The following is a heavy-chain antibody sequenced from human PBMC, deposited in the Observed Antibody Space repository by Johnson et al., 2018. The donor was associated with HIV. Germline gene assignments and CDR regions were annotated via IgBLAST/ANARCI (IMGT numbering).Heavy chain of an antibody. CDR1: GFTFSSYA. V-gene: IGHV3-30*18. J-gene: IGHJ3*02. CDR3: AKAIVVVIVGKNDDAFDI. CDR2: ISHDGSNK. Sequence: VQLVESGGGVVQPGTSLRLSCAASGFTFSSYAMHWVRQAPGKGLEWVALISHDGSNKYYADSAKGRFTISRDNAENTLHLEMNSLRAEDTAVYYCAKAIVVVIVGKNDDAFDIWGQGTMVTVSS. D-gene: IGHD2-21*01.